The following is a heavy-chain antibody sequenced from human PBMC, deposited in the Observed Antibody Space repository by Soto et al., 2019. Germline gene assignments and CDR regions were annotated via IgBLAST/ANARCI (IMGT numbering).Heavy chain of an antibody. Sequence: SGGSLRLSCAASGFTFSDHYMDWVRQAPGKGLEWVGRTRKKTNSYTTEYAASVRGRFTISRDDSKNSLYLQMNSLETEDTAVYYCTRVSGTYYFDSWGQGALVTVSS. CDR3: TRVSGTYYFDS. D-gene: IGHD1-26*01. J-gene: IGHJ4*02. V-gene: IGHV3-72*01. CDR1: GFTFSDHY. CDR2: TRKKTNSYTT.